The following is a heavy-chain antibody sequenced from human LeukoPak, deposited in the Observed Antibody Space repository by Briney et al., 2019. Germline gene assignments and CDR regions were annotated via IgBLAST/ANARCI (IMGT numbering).Heavy chain of an antibody. D-gene: IGHD2-2*01. V-gene: IGHV3-48*01. CDR2: ISSSSTI. CDR3: ARDQEEYCSSTSCYRMDV. J-gene: IGHJ6*03. Sequence: GGSLRLSCAASGFTFSSYSMNWVRQAPGKGLEWVSYISSSSTIYYADSVKGRFTISRDNAKNSLYLQMNSLRAEDTAVYYCARDQEEYCSSTSCYRMDVWGKGTTVTVSS. CDR1: GFTFSSYS.